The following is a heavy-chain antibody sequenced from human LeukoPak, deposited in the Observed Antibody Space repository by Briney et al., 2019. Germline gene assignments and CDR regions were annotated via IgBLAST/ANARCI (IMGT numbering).Heavy chain of an antibody. CDR3: ARDRADGFWAYYYYMDV. J-gene: IGHJ6*03. CDR1: GFTFSSYS. D-gene: IGHD3-10*01. CDR2: ISSSSSYI. V-gene: IGHV3-21*01. Sequence: GGSLRLSCAASGFTFSSYSMNWVRQAPGKGLEWVSSISSSSSYIYYADSVKGRFTISRDNAKNSLYLQMNSLRAEDTAVYYCARDRADGFWAYYYYMDVWGKGTTVTVSS.